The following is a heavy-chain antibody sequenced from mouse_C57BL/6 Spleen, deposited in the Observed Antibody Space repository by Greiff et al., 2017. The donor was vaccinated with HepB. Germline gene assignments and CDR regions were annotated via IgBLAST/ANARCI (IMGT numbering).Heavy chain of an antibody. Sequence: VQLQQSGPGLVQPSQSLSITCTVSGFSLTSYGVHWVRQSPGKGLEWLGVIWSGGSTDYNAAFISRLSISKDNSKSQVFFKMNSLQADDTAIYYCARGLLYFDYWGQGTTLTVSS. CDR2: IWSGGST. CDR1: GFSLTSYG. V-gene: IGHV2-2*01. J-gene: IGHJ2*01. CDR3: ARGLLYFDY.